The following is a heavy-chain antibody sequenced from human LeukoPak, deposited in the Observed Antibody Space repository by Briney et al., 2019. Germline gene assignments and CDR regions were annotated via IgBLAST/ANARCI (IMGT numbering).Heavy chain of an antibody. CDR3: ARTSARGAQFDY. J-gene: IGHJ4*02. CDR1: GGSISSYY. Sequence: SETLSLTCTVSGGSISSYYWSWIRQPAGMGLEWIGRIYASGSTNYNPSLKSRVTMSVDTSNNQFPLNLSSVTAADTAVYYCARTSARGAQFDYWGQGTPVTVSS. D-gene: IGHD3-10*01. CDR2: IYASGST. V-gene: IGHV4-4*07.